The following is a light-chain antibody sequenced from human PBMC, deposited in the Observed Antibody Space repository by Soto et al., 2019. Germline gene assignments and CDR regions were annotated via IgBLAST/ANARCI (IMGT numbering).Light chain of an antibody. CDR3: QQYGSSIT. V-gene: IGKV1-39*01. CDR1: QSVSTF. J-gene: IGKJ5*01. CDR2: DAS. Sequence: DIQMTQSPPSVSASVGDRVSITCRASQSVSTFLNWYQQKSGAAPKILIYDASTLQSGVPSRISGRGSGTDFTLTISRLEPEDFAVFYCQQYGSSITFGQGTRLEIK.